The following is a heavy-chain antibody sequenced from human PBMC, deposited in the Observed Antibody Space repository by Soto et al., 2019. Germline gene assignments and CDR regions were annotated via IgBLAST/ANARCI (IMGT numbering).Heavy chain of an antibody. CDR2: ISYDGSNK. J-gene: IGHJ2*01. V-gene: IGHV3-30-3*01. D-gene: IGHD5-12*01. CDR1: GFTFSSYA. Sequence: QVQLVESGGGVVQPGRSLRLSCATSGFTFSSYAMHWVRQAPGKGLEWVAVISYDGSNKYYADSVKGRFTISRDNSKNTLYLQMNSLRAEDTAVYYCARGGGKWLRYLGLYWYFDLWGRGTLVTVSS. CDR3: ARGGGKWLRYLGLYWYFDL.